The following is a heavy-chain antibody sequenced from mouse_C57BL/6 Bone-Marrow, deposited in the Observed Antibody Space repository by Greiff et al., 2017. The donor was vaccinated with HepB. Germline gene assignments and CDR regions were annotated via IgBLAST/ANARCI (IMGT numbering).Heavy chain of an antibody. CDR3: ARGRRDYAHGYFDV. CDR1: GYSITRGYY. V-gene: IGHV3-6*01. J-gene: IGHJ1*03. CDR2: ISYDGSN. Sequence: EVQLVESGPGLVKPSQSLSLTCSVTGYSITRGYYWYWIRQFPGNKLEWMGYISYDGSNNYNPSLKNRISITRDTSKNQFFLKLNSVTTEDTATYYCARGRRDYAHGYFDVWGTGTTVTFSS. D-gene: IGHD1-1*02.